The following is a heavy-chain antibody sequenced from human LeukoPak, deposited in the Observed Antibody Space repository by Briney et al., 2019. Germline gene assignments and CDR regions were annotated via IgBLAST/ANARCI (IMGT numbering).Heavy chain of an antibody. J-gene: IGHJ4*02. CDR2: ISYDGSNK. V-gene: IGHV3-30-3*01. CDR1: GFSFNTYA. D-gene: IGHD3-22*01. CDR3: ARDFYETGGYYY. Sequence: PGRSLRLSCAASGFSFNTYAVHWVRQAPGKGLEWVALISYDGSNKYYADSVKGRFTISRDNSRNTLYLQMNSLRTEDTAVYYCARDFYETGGYYYWGQGTLVTVSP.